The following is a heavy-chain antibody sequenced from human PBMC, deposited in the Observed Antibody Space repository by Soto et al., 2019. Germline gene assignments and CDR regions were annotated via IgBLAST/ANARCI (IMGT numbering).Heavy chain of an antibody. Sequence: PSETLSLTCAVSGGSISSSNCWSWVRQPPGKGLEWIGEIYHSGSTNYNPSLKSRVTISVDKSKNQFYLKLSSVTAADTAVYYCARSVVMYYYGMDVWGQRTTVTVSS. CDR1: GGSISSSNC. V-gene: IGHV4-4*02. CDR2: IYHSGST. CDR3: ARSVVMYYYGMDV. J-gene: IGHJ6*02. D-gene: IGHD2-15*01.